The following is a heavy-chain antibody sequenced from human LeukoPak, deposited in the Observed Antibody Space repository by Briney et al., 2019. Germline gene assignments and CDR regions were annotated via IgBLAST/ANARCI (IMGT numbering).Heavy chain of an antibody. V-gene: IGHV4-39*01. D-gene: IGHD4-17*01. CDR2: IYYSGST. Sequence: SETLALTCTVSGGSISSSSYYWGWIRQPPGKGLEWIGSIYYSGSTYYNPSLKGRVTISVDTSKNQFSLKLSSVTAADTAVYYCAKNKGYGDPFPDFDYWGQGTLVTVSS. J-gene: IGHJ4*02. CDR1: GGSISSSSYY. CDR3: AKNKGYGDPFPDFDY.